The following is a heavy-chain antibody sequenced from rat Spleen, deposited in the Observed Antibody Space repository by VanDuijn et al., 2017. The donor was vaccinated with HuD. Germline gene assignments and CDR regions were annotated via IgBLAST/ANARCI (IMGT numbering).Heavy chain of an antibody. V-gene: IGHV5-7*01. D-gene: IGHD5-1*01. Sequence: EVQLVESGGGLVQPGRSLKLSCAASGFTFSDYYMAWVRQAPTKGLEWVATISYDGSSTYYRDSVKGRFTISRDNAKSTLYLQMDSLRSEDTATYYCVRHGSTGGYFDYWGQGVMVTVSS. CDR3: VRHGSTGGYFDY. CDR1: GFTFSDYY. CDR2: ISYDGSST. J-gene: IGHJ2*01.